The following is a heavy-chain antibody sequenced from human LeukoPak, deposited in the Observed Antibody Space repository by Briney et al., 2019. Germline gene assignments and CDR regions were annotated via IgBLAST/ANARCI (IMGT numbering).Heavy chain of an antibody. Sequence: SETLSLTCTVSGGSISSYYWSWIRQPPGKGLEWIGYIYYSGSTNYNPSLKSRVTISVDTSKNQFSLKLSSVTAADTAVYYCARQGKTYYDILTGYYPDYWGQGTLVTVSS. CDR3: ARQGKTYYDILTGYYPDY. D-gene: IGHD3-9*01. CDR2: IYYSGST. J-gene: IGHJ4*02. CDR1: GGSISSYY. V-gene: IGHV4-59*08.